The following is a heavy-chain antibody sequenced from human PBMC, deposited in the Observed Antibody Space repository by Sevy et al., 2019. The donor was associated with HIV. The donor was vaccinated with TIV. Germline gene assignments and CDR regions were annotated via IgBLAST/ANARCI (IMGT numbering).Heavy chain of an antibody. D-gene: IGHD3-22*01. V-gene: IGHV1-24*01. CDR1: GYTLTELS. CDR3: ATVGEGSDHYPFDY. CDR2: FDPEDGET. Sequence: ASVKVSCKVSGYTLTELSMHWVRQAPGKGLEWMGGFDPEDGETIYAQKFQGRVTMTEDTSTDTAYMELSSLRSEDTAVYYCATVGEGSDHYPFDYWGQGTLVTVSS. J-gene: IGHJ4*02.